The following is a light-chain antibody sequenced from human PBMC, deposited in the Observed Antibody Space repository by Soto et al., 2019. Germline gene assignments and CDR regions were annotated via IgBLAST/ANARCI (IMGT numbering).Light chain of an antibody. J-gene: IGLJ1*01. CDR1: SSDVGGYNY. Sequence: QSALTQPASVSGSPGQSITISCTGTSSDVGGYNYVSWYQQHPGKAPKPMIYGVTNRPSGVSSRFSGSRSGNTASLTISGLQAEDEAEYFCNSYTSSSTFVFGTGTKVTVL. CDR2: GVT. CDR3: NSYTSSSTFV. V-gene: IGLV2-14*01.